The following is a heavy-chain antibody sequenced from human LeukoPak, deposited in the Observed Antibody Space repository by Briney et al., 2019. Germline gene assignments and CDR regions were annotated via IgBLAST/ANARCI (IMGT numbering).Heavy chain of an antibody. CDR3: ARTRYCSGATCFSPELFDS. CDR1: GYSISSGYH. J-gene: IGHJ4*02. Sequence: SETLSLTCAVSGYSISSGYHWGWIRQSPGKGLERIGSIYHSGKTYYNPSLSSRVTISVDTSMNQFSLKLTSVTATDTAVYYCARTRYCSGATCFSPELFDSWGQGTLVTVSS. CDR2: IYHSGKT. V-gene: IGHV4-38-2*01. D-gene: IGHD2-15*01.